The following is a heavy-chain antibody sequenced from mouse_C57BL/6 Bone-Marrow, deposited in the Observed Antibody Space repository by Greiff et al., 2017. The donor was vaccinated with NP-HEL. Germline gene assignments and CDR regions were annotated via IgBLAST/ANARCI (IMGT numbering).Heavy chain of an antibody. D-gene: IGHD4-1*02. CDR1: GFTFSSYA. CDR3: ARVNWDWFAD. CDR2: ISDGGSYT. Sequence: EVKVVESGGGLVKPGGSLKLSCAASGFTFSSYAMSWVRQTPEKRLEWVATISDGGSYTYYPDNVKGRFTISRDNAKNNLYLQMSHLKSEDTASYYCARVNWDWFADWGQGTLVTVSA. V-gene: IGHV5-4*03. J-gene: IGHJ3*01.